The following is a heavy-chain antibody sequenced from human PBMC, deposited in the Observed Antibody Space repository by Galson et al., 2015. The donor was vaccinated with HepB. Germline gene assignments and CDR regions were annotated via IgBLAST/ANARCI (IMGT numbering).Heavy chain of an antibody. V-gene: IGHV4-61*02. D-gene: IGHD2-2*01. Sequence: TLSLTCTVSGGSISSGSYYWSWIRQPAGKGLEWIGRIYTSGSTNYNPSLKSRVTMSVDTSKNQFSLKLSSVTAADTSVYYCARDPRVGYCSSTSCPSGAFDIWGQGTMVTVSS. J-gene: IGHJ3*02. CDR3: ARDPRVGYCSSTSCPSGAFDI. CDR2: IYTSGST. CDR1: GGSISSGSYY.